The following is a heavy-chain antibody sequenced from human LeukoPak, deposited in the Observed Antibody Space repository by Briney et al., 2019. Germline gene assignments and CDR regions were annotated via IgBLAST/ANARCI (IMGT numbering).Heavy chain of an antibody. J-gene: IGHJ4*02. Sequence: GGSLRPSCAASGFNFNTCWMSWVRQAPGKGLEWVANIKHDGSDKFYVDSVKGRFTISRDNAKNELFLQMNSLRAEDTALYYCARDDPRVGATETDWGQGTLVTVSS. CDR1: GFNFNTCW. CDR3: ARDDPRVGATETD. V-gene: IGHV3-7*01. D-gene: IGHD1-26*01. CDR2: IKHDGSDK.